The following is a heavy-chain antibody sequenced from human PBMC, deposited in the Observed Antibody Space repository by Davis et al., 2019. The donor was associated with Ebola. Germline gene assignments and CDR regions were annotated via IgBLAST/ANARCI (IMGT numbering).Heavy chain of an antibody. J-gene: IGHJ6*02. CDR3: ARDSCSSTSCYPRYYYGMDV. V-gene: IGHV4-30-2*01. Sequence: MPSETLSLTCAVSGGSISSGGYSWSWIRQPPGKGLEWIGYIYHSGSTYYNPSLKSRVTISVDRSKNQFSLKLSSVTAADTAVYYCARDSCSSTSCYPRYYYGMDVWGQGTTVTVSS. CDR1: GGSISSGGYS. D-gene: IGHD2-2*01. CDR2: IYHSGST.